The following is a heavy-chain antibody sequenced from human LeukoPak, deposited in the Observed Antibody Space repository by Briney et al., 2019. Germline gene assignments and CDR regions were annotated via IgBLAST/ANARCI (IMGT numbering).Heavy chain of an antibody. Sequence: PGGSLRLSCAASGFTFDNYWMSWVRQAPGKGLEWVANIKQDGSEKFYVDSMKGRFTISRDNSKNTLYLQMNSLRAEDTAVYYCAREGGGYSYGYPFDYWGQGTLVTVSS. CDR3: AREGGGYSYGYPFDY. CDR1: GFTFDNYW. D-gene: IGHD5-18*01. J-gene: IGHJ4*02. CDR2: IKQDGSEK. V-gene: IGHV3-7*01.